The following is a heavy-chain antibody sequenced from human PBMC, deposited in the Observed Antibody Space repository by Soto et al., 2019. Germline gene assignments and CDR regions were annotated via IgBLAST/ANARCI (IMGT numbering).Heavy chain of an antibody. CDR3: ARGGRRSPGVDV. CDR2: IYYSGST. V-gene: IGHV4-31*03. J-gene: IGHJ6*01. Sequence: QVQLQESGPGLMKPSQTLSLTCTVSGGSISSGGYYWSWIRPHPGKALEWFGYIYYSGSTYYNPSLKSRVRISVDASKNLCPLKVSSVTASDTAVYYCARGGRRSPGVDVWGQGTMVPVPP. CDR1: GGSISSGGYY.